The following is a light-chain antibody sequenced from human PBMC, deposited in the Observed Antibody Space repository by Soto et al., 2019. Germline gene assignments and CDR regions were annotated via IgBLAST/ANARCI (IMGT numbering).Light chain of an antibody. CDR1: QDISSY. Sequence: DIQMTQSPSSLSASVGDRVTITCQASQDISSYLNWCQQKPGKAPKVLIYDASNLKTGVPSRFSGSGSGTDFTFTISSLQTEDIATYFCPQYDSLPSFGGGTKVDIK. J-gene: IGKJ4*01. CDR2: DAS. V-gene: IGKV1-33*01. CDR3: PQYDSLPS.